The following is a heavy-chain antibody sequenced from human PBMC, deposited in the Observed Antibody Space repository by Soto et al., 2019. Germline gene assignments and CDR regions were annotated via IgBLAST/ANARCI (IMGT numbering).Heavy chain of an antibody. J-gene: IGHJ5*02. D-gene: IGHD4-4*01. CDR1: GGTFSSYA. V-gene: IGHV1-69*13. Sequence: SVKVSCKASGGTFSSYAISWVRQAPGQGLEWMGGIIPIFGTANYAQKFQGRVTITADESTSTAYMELSSLRSEDTAVYYCARDCRMTTVTPGWFDPWGQGTLVTVSS. CDR3: ARDCRMTTVTPGWFDP. CDR2: IIPIFGTA.